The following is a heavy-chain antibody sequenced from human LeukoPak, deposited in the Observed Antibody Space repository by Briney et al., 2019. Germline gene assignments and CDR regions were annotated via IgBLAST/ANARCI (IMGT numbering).Heavy chain of an antibody. D-gene: IGHD3-10*01. CDR3: AKDRARYGSGTYYNGYYYGMDV. V-gene: IGHV3-23*01. Sequence: PGGSLRLSCAPSGFTFNNYATSWVRQAPGKGLEWVSAITSGGSTFYADSVKGRFTISRDNSKNTMYVQMNSLRAEDTAVYYCAKDRARYGSGTYYNGYYYGMDVWGQGTTVTVSS. J-gene: IGHJ6*02. CDR2: ITSGGST. CDR1: GFTFNNYA.